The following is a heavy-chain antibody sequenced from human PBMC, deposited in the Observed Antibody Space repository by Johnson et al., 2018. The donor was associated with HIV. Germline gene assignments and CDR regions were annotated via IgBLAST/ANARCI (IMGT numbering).Heavy chain of an antibody. CDR1: GFTFNPYG. CDR2: ISYDGSNK. D-gene: IGHD3-10*01. Sequence: QMLLVESGGGVVQPGRSLRLSCAASGFTFNPYGIHWVRRAPGKGLEWVALISYDGSNKYYAESVKGRFTISRDNSKNTLYLQMNILRVEATAIYYCAKAAGTYHPFEAFDIWGQGTMVTVAS. CDR3: AKAAGTYHPFEAFDI. V-gene: IGHV3-33*06. J-gene: IGHJ3*02.